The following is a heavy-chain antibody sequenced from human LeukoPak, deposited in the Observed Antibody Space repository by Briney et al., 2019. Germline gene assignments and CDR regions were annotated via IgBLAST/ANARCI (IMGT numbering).Heavy chain of an antibody. D-gene: IGHD3-22*01. CDR3: TTEYYYDSSGYYYPDY. V-gene: IGHV3-15*01. CDR1: GFTVSRTY. J-gene: IGHJ4*02. CDR2: IKSKTDGGTT. Sequence: GGSLRLSCAASGFTVSRTYMSWVRQAPGKGLEWVGRIKSKTDGGTTDYAAPVKGRFTISRDDSKNTLYLQMNSLKTEDTAVYYCTTEYYYDSSGYYYPDYWGQGTLVTVSS.